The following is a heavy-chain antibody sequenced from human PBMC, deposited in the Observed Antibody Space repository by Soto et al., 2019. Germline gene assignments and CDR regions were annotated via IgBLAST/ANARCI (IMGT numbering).Heavy chain of an antibody. J-gene: IGHJ4*02. V-gene: IGHV3-30-3*01. CDR3: ARSVYAFEY. CDR2: ISYDASNK. D-gene: IGHD2-8*01. Sequence: PGGSLRLSCASSVCTFSTYAMNWVRQAPGKGLEWVAAISYDASNKYYAGSVKGRFTISRDNYKNTLYLQMNSLRTEDTAMYYCARSVYAFEYWGRGTLVIVS. CDR1: VCTFSTYA.